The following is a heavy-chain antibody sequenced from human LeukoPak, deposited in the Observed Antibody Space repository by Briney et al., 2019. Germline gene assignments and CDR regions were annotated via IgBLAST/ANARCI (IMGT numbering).Heavy chain of an antibody. D-gene: IGHD6-13*01. Sequence: PGGSLRLSCAASGFTFSSYWMSWVRQAPGKGLEWVANIKQDGSEKYYVDSVKGRFTISRDNAKNSLYLQMDSLRAEDTAVYYCARAGIYGSSWYKYWGQGTLVTVSS. J-gene: IGHJ4*02. CDR1: GFTFSSYW. CDR2: IKQDGSEK. CDR3: ARAGIYGSSWYKY. V-gene: IGHV3-7*01.